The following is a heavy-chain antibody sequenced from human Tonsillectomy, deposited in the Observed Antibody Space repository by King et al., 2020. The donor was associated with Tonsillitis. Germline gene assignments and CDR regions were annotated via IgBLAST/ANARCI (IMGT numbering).Heavy chain of an antibody. J-gene: IGHJ2*01. D-gene: IGHD4-17*01. CDR3: ATEKGPDYGDAPYGYFDL. Sequence: QLVQSGAEVKKPGASVKVSCKVSGYTLTELSMHWVRQAPGKGLEWMGGFDPEDGETIYAQKFQGRVTMTEDTSTDTAYMELSSLRSEDTAVYYCATEKGPDYGDAPYGYFDLWGRGTLVTVSS. V-gene: IGHV1-24*01. CDR1: GYTLTELS. CDR2: FDPEDGET.